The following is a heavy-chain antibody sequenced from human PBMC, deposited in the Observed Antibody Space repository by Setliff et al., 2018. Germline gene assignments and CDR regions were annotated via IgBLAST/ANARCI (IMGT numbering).Heavy chain of an antibody. V-gene: IGHV3-33*01. D-gene: IGHD7-27*01. Sequence: PGGSLRLSCVASGFTFSNYGMHWVRQAPGKGLEWVALIWNDGSSKFYGDSVKGRFTISRDNSKNTLYLQMDSLRAEDTAVYYCARNWGTAQHYDYGMDVGGQGTTVT. CDR2: IWNDGSSK. CDR1: GFTFSNYG. CDR3: ARNWGTAQHYDYGMDV. J-gene: IGHJ6*02.